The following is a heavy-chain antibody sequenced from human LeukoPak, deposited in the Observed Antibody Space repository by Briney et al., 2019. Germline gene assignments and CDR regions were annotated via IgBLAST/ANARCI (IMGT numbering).Heavy chain of an antibody. CDR3: ARDFFCSSTSCYGRVVDY. CDR1: GYTFTSYG. V-gene: IGHV1-18*01. CDR2: ISAYNGNT. J-gene: IGHJ4*02. Sequence: ASVKVSCKASGYTFTSYGISWVRQAPGQGLEWMGWISAYNGNTNYAQKLQSRVTMTTDTSTSTAYMELRSLRSDDTAVYYCARDFFCSSTSCYGRVVDYWGQGTLVTVSS. D-gene: IGHD2-2*01.